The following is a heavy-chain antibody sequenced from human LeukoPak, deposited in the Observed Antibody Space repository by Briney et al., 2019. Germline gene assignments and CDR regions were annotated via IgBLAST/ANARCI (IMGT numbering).Heavy chain of an antibody. D-gene: IGHD4-17*01. CDR2: INPSGGST. CDR1: GYTFTSYY. Sequence: GASVKVSCKASGYTFTSYYMHWVRQAPGQGLEWMGLINPSGGSTSYAQKFQGRVTMTRDTSTGTVYMELSSLRSEDTAVYYCARDNYGDYVTQCFDYWGQGTLVTVSS. CDR3: ARDNYGDYVTQCFDY. V-gene: IGHV1-46*03. J-gene: IGHJ4*02.